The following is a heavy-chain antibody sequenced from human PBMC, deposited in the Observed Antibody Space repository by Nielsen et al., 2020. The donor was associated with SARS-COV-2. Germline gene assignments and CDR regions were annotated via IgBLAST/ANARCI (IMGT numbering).Heavy chain of an antibody. V-gene: IGHV4-39*07. CDR2: INHSGST. J-gene: IGHJ4*02. CDR1: GGSVSSGSYY. CDR3: ARDRSYSSSGFDY. D-gene: IGHD6-6*01. Sequence: SETLSLTCTVSGGSVSSGSYYWSWIRQPPGKGLEWIGEINHSGSTNYNPSLKSRVTISVDKSKNQFSLKLSSVTAADTAVYYCARDRSYSSSGFDYWGQGTLVTVSS.